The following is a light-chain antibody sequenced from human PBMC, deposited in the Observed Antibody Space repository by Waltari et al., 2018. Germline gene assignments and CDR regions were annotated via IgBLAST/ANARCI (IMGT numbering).Light chain of an antibody. CDR2: AAS. Sequence: DIQMTQSPSSLSASVGDRVTITCRASQSISSYLNWYQQKPGKAPKLLIYAASSLQGGVPARFSGSGSGTDFTLTISSLQPEDCATYYCQQSYSTPPWTFGQGTKVEIK. CDR3: QQSYSTPPWT. CDR1: QSISSY. V-gene: IGKV1-39*01. J-gene: IGKJ1*01.